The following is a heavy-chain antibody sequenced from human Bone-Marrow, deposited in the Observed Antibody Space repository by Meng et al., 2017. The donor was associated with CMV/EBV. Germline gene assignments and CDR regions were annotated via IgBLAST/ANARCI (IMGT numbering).Heavy chain of an antibody. CDR2: IYSGGST. D-gene: IGHD1-26*01. Sequence: GESLKISCAASGFTFSSYEMNWVRQAPGKGLEWVSVIYSGGSTYYADSVKGRFTISRDNSKNTLYLQMNSLRAEDTAVYYCARVFSPPLGAHFYYGMDVWGQGTTVTVSS. CDR1: GFTFSSYE. J-gene: IGHJ6*02. V-gene: IGHV3-53*01. CDR3: ARVFSPPLGAHFYYGMDV.